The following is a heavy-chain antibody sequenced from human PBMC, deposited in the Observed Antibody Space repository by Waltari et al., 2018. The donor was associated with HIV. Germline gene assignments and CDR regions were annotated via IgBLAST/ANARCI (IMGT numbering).Heavy chain of an antibody. CDR2: IYYSGST. CDR3: ARVQTGVDTAMVNRYFDL. CDR1: GGSISSSSYY. Sequence: QLQLQESGPGLVKPSETLSLTCTVSGGSISSSSYYWGWIRQPPVKGLGWIGRIYYSGSTDYHPSLKSRITISVDTSKNQFSLKLSSVTASDTAVYYCARVQTGVDTAMVNRYFDLWGRGTLVTVSS. V-gene: IGHV4-39*01. J-gene: IGHJ2*01. D-gene: IGHD5-18*01.